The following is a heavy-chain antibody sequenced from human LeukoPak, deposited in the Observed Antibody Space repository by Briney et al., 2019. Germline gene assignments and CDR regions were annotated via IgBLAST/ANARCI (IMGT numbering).Heavy chain of an antibody. V-gene: IGHV3-30*02. D-gene: IGHD1-26*01. Sequence: GGSLRLPCAASGFTFSSYGMHWVRQAPGKGLEWVAFIRYDGSNKYYADSVKGRFTISRDNSKNTLYLQMNSLRAEDTAVYYCAKTLRELSGGAFDIWGQGTMVTVSS. CDR1: GFTFSSYG. CDR3: AKTLRELSGGAFDI. CDR2: IRYDGSNK. J-gene: IGHJ3*02.